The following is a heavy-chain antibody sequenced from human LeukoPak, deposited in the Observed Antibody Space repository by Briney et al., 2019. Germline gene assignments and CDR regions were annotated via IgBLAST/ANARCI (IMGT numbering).Heavy chain of an antibody. V-gene: IGHV3-74*01. CDR1: GFTFSSYW. J-gene: IGHJ6*03. D-gene: IGHD3-3*01. CDR3: ARANTRGDFWSGYYSYYYMDV. CDR2: INSDGSST. Sequence: GGSLRLSCAASGFTFSSYWMHWVRQAPGKGLVWVSHINSDGSSTSYADSVKGRFTISRDNAKNTLYLQMNSLRAEDTAVYYCARANTRGDFWSGYYSYYYMDVWGKGTTVTVSS.